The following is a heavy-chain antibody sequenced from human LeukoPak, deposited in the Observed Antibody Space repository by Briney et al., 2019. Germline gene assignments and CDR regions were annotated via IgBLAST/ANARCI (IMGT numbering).Heavy chain of an antibody. D-gene: IGHD6-19*01. CDR2: IYYSGST. CDR1: GGSISSYY. CDR3: ARGKEWLTFDI. J-gene: IGHJ3*02. Sequence: SETLSLTCTVSGGSISSYYWSWIRQPPGKGLEWIGYIYYSGSTNYNPSLKSRVTISVDTSKNQFSLKLSSVTAADTAAYYCARGKEWLTFDIWGQGTMVTVSS. V-gene: IGHV4-59*01.